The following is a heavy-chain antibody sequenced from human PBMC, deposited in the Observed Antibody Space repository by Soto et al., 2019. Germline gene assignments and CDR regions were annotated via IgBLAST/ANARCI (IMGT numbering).Heavy chain of an antibody. CDR3: AKEPEVRRSAWVFHH. D-gene: IGHD6-19*01. Sequence: QVQLVESGGGVVQPGRSLRLSCAASGFTFSNVGMHWVRQARGKGLEWVSVISHDGTVQYYADSVKDRFTISRDNSKNTLYLQMNSPRADDTAVYFCAKEPEVRRSAWVFHHWGQGTLAIVSS. J-gene: IGHJ1*01. V-gene: IGHV3-30*18. CDR1: GFTFSNVG. CDR2: ISHDGTVQ.